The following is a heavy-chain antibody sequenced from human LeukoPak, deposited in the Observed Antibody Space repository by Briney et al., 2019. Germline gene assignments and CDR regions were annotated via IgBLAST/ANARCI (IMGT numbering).Heavy chain of an antibody. CDR2: IKSKTDGGTT. Sequence: PGGSLRLSCAASGFTFSNAWMSWVRQAPGKGLEWVGRIKSKTDGGTTDYAAPVKGRFTISRDDSKNTLYLQMNSPKTEDTAVYYCTTHYYDSSEDYWGQGTLVTVSS. J-gene: IGHJ4*02. CDR1: GFTFSNAW. D-gene: IGHD3-22*01. CDR3: TTHYYDSSEDY. V-gene: IGHV3-15*01.